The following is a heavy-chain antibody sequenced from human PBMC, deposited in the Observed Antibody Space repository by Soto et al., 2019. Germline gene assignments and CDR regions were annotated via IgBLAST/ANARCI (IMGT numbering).Heavy chain of an antibody. CDR2: ISYDGTDE. CDR3: XXXXXXXXXHFDY. V-gene: IGHV3-30*03. CDR1: GFSFSSYG. Sequence: QVQLVESGGGVVQPGRSLRLSCAASGFSFSSYGMHWVRQAPGKGLEWVAMISYDGTDEYYADSVKGRFTISRDNSKXXXXXXXXXXXXXXXXXXXXXXXXXXXXXHFDYWGQGTLVTVSS. J-gene: IGHJ4*02.